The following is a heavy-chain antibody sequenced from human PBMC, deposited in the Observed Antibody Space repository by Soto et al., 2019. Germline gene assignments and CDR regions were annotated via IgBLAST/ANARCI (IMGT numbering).Heavy chain of an antibody. CDR3: ARAEGLLGTGMHYYYYYGMDV. J-gene: IGHJ6*02. V-gene: IGHV5-51*01. CDR1: GYSFTSYW. CDR2: IYPGDSDT. Sequence: GESLKISCKGSGYSFTSYWIGWVRQMPGKGLEWMGIIYPGDSDTRCSPSFQGQVTISADKSISTAYLQWSSLKASDTAMYYCARAEGLLGTGMHYYYYYGMDVWGQGTTVTVSS. D-gene: IGHD1-1*01.